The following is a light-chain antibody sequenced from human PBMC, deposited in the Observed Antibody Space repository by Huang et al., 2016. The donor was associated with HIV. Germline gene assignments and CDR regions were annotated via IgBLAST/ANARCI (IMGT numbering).Light chain of an antibody. V-gene: IGKV1D-12*01. Sequence: DIQMTQSPSSVSASVGDRVIITCRASQDIRRWLAWYQQKAGEAPNLLIYSASSLQSGVPSRFSGSGSGIDFTLTINGLQPEDFVTYYCQQANSFPLTFGGGTKVEI. CDR1: QDIRRW. J-gene: IGKJ4*01. CDR2: SAS. CDR3: QQANSFPLT.